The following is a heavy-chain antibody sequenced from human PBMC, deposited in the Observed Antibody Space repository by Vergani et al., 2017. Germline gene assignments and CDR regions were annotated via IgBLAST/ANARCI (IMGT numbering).Heavy chain of an antibody. CDR1: GFTFSSYA. D-gene: IGHD3-10*01. Sequence: QVQLVESGGGVVQPGRSLRLSCAASGFTFSSYAMHWVRQAPGKGLEWVAVISYDGSNKYYADSVKGRFTISRDKSKNTLYLQMNSLRAEDTAVYYCASAPAVVVRRVVINYFSYWGQGSL. CDR3: ASAPAVVVRRVVINYFSY. V-gene: IGHV3-30-3*01. CDR2: ISYDGSNK. J-gene: IGHJ4*02.